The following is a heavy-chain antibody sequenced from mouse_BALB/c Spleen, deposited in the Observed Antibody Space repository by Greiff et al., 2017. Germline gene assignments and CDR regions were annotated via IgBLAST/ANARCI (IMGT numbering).Heavy chain of an antibody. CDR1: GFTFSSYT. CDR2: ISSGGSYT. Sequence: DVMLVESGGGLVKPGGSLKLSCAASGFTFSSYTMSWVRQTPEKRLEWVATISSGGSYTYYPDSVKGRFTISRDNAKNTLYLQMSSLKSEDTAMYYCTREVYYYGSSSFAYWGQGTLVTVSA. J-gene: IGHJ3*01. CDR3: TREVYYYGSSSFAY. D-gene: IGHD1-1*01. V-gene: IGHV5-6-4*01.